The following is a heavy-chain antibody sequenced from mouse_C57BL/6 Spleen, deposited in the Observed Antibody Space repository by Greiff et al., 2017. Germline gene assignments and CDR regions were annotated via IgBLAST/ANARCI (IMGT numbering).Heavy chain of an antibody. CDR2: IDPETGGT. J-gene: IGHJ2*01. CDR1: GYTFTDYE. Sequence: VQLKESGAELVRPGASVTLSCKASGYTFTDYEMHWVKQTPVHGLEWIGAIDPETGGTAYNQKFKGKAILTADKSSSTAYMELRSLTSEDSAVYYCTRAPTYYSNPYYFDYWGQGTTLTVSS. CDR3: TRAPTYYSNPYYFDY. V-gene: IGHV1-15*01. D-gene: IGHD2-5*01.